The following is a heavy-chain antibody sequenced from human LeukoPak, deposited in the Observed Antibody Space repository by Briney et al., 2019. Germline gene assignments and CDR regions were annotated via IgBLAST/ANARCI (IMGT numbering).Heavy chain of an antibody. CDR3: ASLGQWLRLKADY. CDR2: IYHSGST. V-gene: IGHV4-30-2*01. D-gene: IGHD5-12*01. J-gene: IGHJ4*02. CDR1: GGSISSGGYY. Sequence: ASQTLSLTCTVSGGSISSGGYYWSWIRQPPGKGLEWIGYIYHSGSTYYNPSLKSRVTISVDRSKNQFSLKLSSVTAADTAVYYCASLGQWLRLKADYWGQGTLVTVSS.